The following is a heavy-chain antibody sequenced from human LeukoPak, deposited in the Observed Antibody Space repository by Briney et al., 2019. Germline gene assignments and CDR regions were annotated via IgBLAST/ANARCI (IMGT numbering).Heavy chain of an antibody. V-gene: IGHV3-30*18. CDR2: ISYDGSNK. Sequence: GGSLRLSCAASGFTFSSYGMHWVRQAPGKGLEWVAVISYDGSNKYYADSVKGRFTISRDNSKNTLYPQMNSLRAEDTAVYYCAKVEVYSSGWYRGFYGMDVWGQGTTVTVSS. CDR1: GFTFSSYG. J-gene: IGHJ6*02. CDR3: AKVEVYSSGWYRGFYGMDV. D-gene: IGHD6-19*01.